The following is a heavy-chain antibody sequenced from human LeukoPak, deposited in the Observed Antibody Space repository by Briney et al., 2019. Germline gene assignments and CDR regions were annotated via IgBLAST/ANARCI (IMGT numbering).Heavy chain of an antibody. J-gene: IGHJ4*02. CDR1: GFTFNSYA. Sequence: GGSLRLSCAASGFTFNSYAMSWVRQAPGKGLEWVSVISGSGGSTYYADSVKGRFTISRDNSKNTLYLQMNSLRAEDTAVYYCAKGSSSSSRYYFDYWGQGTLVTVSS. CDR2: ISGSGGST. D-gene: IGHD6-6*01. V-gene: IGHV3-23*01. CDR3: AKGSSSSSRYYFDY.